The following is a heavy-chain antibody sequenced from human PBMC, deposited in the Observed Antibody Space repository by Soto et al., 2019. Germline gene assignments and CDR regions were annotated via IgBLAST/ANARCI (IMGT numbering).Heavy chain of an antibody. D-gene: IGHD2-15*01. CDR1: GFTFSNYW. J-gene: IGHJ6*03. V-gene: IGHV3-74*01. CDR2: INNDGSVS. Sequence: EVQLVESGGGLVQPGGSLRLSCVASGFTFSNYWMYWVRQAPGEGLVWVSRINNDGSVSSYADSVKGRLTISRDNVKNTLDLQMDSLRAEGTAVDYCARGDCVGGTCYSLAGSCYYYMDVWGQGTTVTVFS. CDR3: ARGDCVGGTCYSLAGSCYYYMDV.